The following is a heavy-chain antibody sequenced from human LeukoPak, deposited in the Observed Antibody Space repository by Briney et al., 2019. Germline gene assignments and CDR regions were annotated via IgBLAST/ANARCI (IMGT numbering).Heavy chain of an antibody. V-gene: IGHV4-34*01. CDR2: INHSGST. CDR1: GGSFSGYY. CDR3: ARGRTIQLWLGNWFDP. D-gene: IGHD5-18*01. J-gene: IGHJ5*02. Sequence: PSETLSLTCAVYGGSFSGYYWSWIRQPPGKGLEWIGEINHSGSTNYNPSLKSRVTISVDTYKNQFSLKLSSVTAADTAVYYCARGRTIQLWLGNWFDPWGQGTLVTVSS.